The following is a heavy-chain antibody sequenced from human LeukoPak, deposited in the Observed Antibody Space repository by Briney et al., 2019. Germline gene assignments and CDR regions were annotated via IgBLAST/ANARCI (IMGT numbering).Heavy chain of an antibody. Sequence: GGSLRLSCSASGFTFNRFYLHWVRQAPGKGLEFVSHISSNGATTYYADSVKGRFTISRDNSEKTLHLQMNSLRVEDTATYYCVKVSYDIVVTKNRIPKLSWLDPWGQGIMVAVSS. J-gene: IGHJ5*02. CDR1: GFTFNRFY. D-gene: IGHD2-21*01. CDR2: ISSNGATT. V-gene: IGHV3-64D*08. CDR3: VKVSYDIVVTKNRIPKLSWLDP.